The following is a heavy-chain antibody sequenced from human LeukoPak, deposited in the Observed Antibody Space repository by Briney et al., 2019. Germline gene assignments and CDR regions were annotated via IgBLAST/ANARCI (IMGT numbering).Heavy chain of an antibody. Sequence: PGGSLRLSCAASGFTFSSYGMHWVRQAPGKGLEWVGRIKSKTDGGTTDYAAPVKGRFTISRDDSKNTLYLQMNSLKTEDTAVYYCTTDQYDILTGYYMGYFDYWGQGTLVTVSS. V-gene: IGHV3-15*01. D-gene: IGHD3-9*01. CDR2: IKSKTDGGTT. CDR1: GFTFSSYG. CDR3: TTDQYDILTGYYMGYFDY. J-gene: IGHJ4*02.